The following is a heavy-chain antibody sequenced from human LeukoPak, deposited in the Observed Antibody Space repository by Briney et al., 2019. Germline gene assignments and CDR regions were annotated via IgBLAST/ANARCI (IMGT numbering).Heavy chain of an antibody. J-gene: IGHJ4*02. Sequence: GGSLRLSCAASGFTFSSYAMHWVRRAPGKGLEWLAVISYDGSNKYYADSVKGRFTISRDNSKNTLYLQMNSLRAEDTAVYYCAKETGYSSGWSDLDYWGQGTLVTVSS. D-gene: IGHD6-19*01. CDR3: AKETGYSSGWSDLDY. CDR1: GFTFSSYA. V-gene: IGHV3-30*18. CDR2: ISYDGSNK.